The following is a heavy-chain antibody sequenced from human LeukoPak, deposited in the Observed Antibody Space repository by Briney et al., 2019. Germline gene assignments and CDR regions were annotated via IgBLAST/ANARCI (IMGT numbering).Heavy chain of an antibody. J-gene: IGHJ4*02. CDR2: ISGSGSNT. V-gene: IGHV3-23*01. CDR1: GFTFSSYA. Sequence: GGSLRLSCAASGFTFSSYAMSWVRQAPGKGLEWVSAISGSGSNTPYADSVKGRFTISRDNSKNTLYLQMNSLRAEDTAVYFCAKDLKYCSDGRCSTGQVTDSECWGQGTLVTVSS. D-gene: IGHD2-15*01. CDR3: AKDLKYCSDGRCSTGQVTDSEC.